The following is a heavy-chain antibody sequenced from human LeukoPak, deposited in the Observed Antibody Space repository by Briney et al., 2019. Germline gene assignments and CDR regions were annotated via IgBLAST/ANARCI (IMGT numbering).Heavy chain of an antibody. Sequence: SETLSLTCTVSDGSISSSTYWGWIRQPPGKGLEWIGSIYYSGNTYYNPSLKSRVTISVDTSKNQFSLKLSSVTATDTAVYYCASPQGGYSYGYAGPFDYWGQGTLVTVSS. J-gene: IGHJ4*02. CDR2: IYYSGNT. CDR3: ASPQGGYSYGYAGPFDY. D-gene: IGHD5-18*01. V-gene: IGHV4-39*01. CDR1: DGSISSSTY.